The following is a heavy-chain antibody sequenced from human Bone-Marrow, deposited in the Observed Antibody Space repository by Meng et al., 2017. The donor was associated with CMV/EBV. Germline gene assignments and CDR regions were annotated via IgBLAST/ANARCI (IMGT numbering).Heavy chain of an antibody. CDR2: TYYRSKWYN. V-gene: IGHV6-1*01. D-gene: IGHD1-26*01. J-gene: IGHJ4*02. CDR1: GDSVSSNSAA. Sequence: QVQLQQSGPGLVKPSXXLSLTXAISGDSVSSNSAAWNWIRQSPSRGLEWLGRTYYRSKWYNDYAVSVKSRITINPDTSKNQFSLQLNSVTPEDTAVYYCARVGRVGAREGFDYWGQGTLVTVSS. CDR3: ARVGRVGAREGFDY.